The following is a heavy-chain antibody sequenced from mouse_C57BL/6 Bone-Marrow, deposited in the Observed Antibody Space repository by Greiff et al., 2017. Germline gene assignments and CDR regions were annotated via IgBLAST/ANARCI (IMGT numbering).Heavy chain of an antibody. J-gene: IGHJ3*01. CDR2: INPSTGGT. V-gene: IGHV1-42*01. CDR3: ARVGSGYGFAY. Sequence: VQLQQSGPELVKPGASVKISCKASGYSFTGYYMNWVKQSPEKSLEWIGEINPSTGGTTYNQKFKAKATLTVDKSSSTAYMQLKSLTSEDSAVYYCARVGSGYGFAYWGQGTLVTVSA. CDR1: GYSFTGYY. D-gene: IGHD3-2*02.